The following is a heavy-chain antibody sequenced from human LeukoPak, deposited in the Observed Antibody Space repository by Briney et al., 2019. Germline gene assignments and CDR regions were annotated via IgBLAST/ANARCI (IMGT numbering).Heavy chain of an antibody. V-gene: IGHV3-21*01. Sequence: GGSLRLSCAASGFTFSSYSMNWVRQAPGKGLEWVSSTSSSGSYIYYADSVKGRFTISRDNAKNSLYLQMNSLRAEDTAVYYCARGLKMVRGVDYWGQRTLVTVSS. CDR3: ARGLKMVRGVDY. CDR1: GFTFSSYS. CDR2: TSSSGSYI. D-gene: IGHD3-10*01. J-gene: IGHJ4*02.